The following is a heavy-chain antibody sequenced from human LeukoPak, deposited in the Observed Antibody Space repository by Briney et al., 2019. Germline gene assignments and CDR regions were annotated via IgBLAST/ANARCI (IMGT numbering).Heavy chain of an antibody. CDR3: ARAEINDYNRY. Sequence: SETLSLTCSVSGYSIRSGYQWGWIRQAPGKGLEWIGSINYSGRTYDNPSLKSRVTISIDTSKNQIFLKLGSTTAADTAHYYCARAEINDYNRYWGQGILVIVSS. D-gene: IGHD4-11*01. CDR2: INYSGRT. V-gene: IGHV4-38-2*01. CDR1: GYSIRSGYQ. J-gene: IGHJ4*02.